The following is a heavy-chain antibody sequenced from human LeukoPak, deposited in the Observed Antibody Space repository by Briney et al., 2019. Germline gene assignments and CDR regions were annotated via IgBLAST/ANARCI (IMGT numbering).Heavy chain of an antibody. CDR3: ARGTFWSGYYYFDY. CDR1: GGSFSGYY. J-gene: IGHJ4*02. Sequence: SETLSLTCAVYGGSFSGYYWSWIRQPPVKGLEWIGEINHSGSTNYNPSLKSRVTISVDTSKNQFSLKLSSVTAADTAVYYCARGTFWSGYYYFDYWGQGTLVTVSS. CDR2: INHSGST. V-gene: IGHV4-34*01. D-gene: IGHD3-3*01.